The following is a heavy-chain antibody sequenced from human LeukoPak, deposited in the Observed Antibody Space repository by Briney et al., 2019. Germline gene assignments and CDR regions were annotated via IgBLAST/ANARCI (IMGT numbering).Heavy chain of an antibody. J-gene: IGHJ4*02. CDR3: ARGLDYCTNGVCYTWYFDY. Sequence: ASVKVSCKASGYTFTSYDINWVRQATGQGLEWMGWMNPNSGNTGYAQKFQGRVTMTRNTSISTAYMELSSLRSEDTAVYYCARGLDYCTNGVCYTWYFDYWGQGTLVTVSS. D-gene: IGHD2-8*01. CDR1: GYTFTSYD. V-gene: IGHV1-8*01. CDR2: MNPNSGNT.